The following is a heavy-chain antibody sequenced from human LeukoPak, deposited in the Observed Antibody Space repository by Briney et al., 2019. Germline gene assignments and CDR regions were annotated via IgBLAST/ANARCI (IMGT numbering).Heavy chain of an antibody. D-gene: IGHD5-18*01. Sequence: GGSLRLSCAASGFTFSGYAMGWVRQAPGEGLEWVSSISLSGATTYYADSVKGRFTISRDNSKNTLYLQMNTLRAEDTALYYCVLSGYNKILAWGYWGQGTLVTVSS. CDR3: VLSGYNKILAWGY. CDR1: GFTFSGYA. CDR2: ISLSGATT. V-gene: IGHV3-23*01. J-gene: IGHJ4*02.